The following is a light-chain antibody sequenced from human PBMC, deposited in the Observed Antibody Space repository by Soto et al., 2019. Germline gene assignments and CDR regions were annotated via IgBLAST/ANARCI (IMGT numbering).Light chain of an antibody. Sequence: EIVLTQSPGTLSLSPGDRATLSCRASQSVSSNLLAWYQEKPSQAPRLLIFGASGRATGIPDRFRGSGSGTDFSLTISSLQSEDFAVYYCQQYNNWPLTFGGGTKVDIK. J-gene: IGKJ4*01. CDR2: GAS. CDR1: QSVSSNL. V-gene: IGKV3D-20*02. CDR3: QQYNNWPLT.